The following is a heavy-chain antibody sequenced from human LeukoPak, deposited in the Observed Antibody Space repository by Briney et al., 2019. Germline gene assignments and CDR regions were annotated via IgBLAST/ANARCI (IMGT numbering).Heavy chain of an antibody. V-gene: IGHV4-59*12. CDR3: ARMSSGGWYGYFDY. J-gene: IGHJ4*02. D-gene: IGHD6-19*01. CDR2: IYYSGST. Sequence: SETLSLTCTVSGGSISSYYWSWIRQPPGKGLEWIGYIYYSGSTNYNPSLKSRVTISVDTSKNQFSLKLSSVTAADTAVYYCARMSSGGWYGYFDYWGQGTLVTVSS. CDR1: GGSISSYY.